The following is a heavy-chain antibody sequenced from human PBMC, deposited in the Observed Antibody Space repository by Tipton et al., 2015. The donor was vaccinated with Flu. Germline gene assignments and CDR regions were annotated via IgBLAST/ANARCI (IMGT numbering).Heavy chain of an antibody. CDR1: GDSISSNSFH. Sequence: TLSLTCTVSGDSISSNSFHWGWIRQPPGKGLQWIGSIYNTGDTFYNPSLRSRVTISLVTSKSQFSLRLSPVTAADTAVYYCAKVSGWSFFFDSWGQGSQVTVSS. D-gene: IGHD3-3*01. CDR3: AKVSGWSFFFDS. V-gene: IGHV4-39*07. J-gene: IGHJ4*02. CDR2: IYNTGDT.